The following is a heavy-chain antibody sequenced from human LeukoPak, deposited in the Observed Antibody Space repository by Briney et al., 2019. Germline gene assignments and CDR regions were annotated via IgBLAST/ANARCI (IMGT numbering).Heavy chain of an antibody. CDR1: GGSISSSSYY. CDR3: ARVITVRGVIFDY. D-gene: IGHD3-16*01. Sequence: PSETLSLTCTVSGGSISSSSYYWGWIRQPPGKGLEWLGYIYYSGSTNYNPSLKSRVTISVDTSKNQFSLKLSSVTAADTAVYYCARVITVRGVIFDYWGQGTLVTVSS. CDR2: IYYSGST. V-gene: IGHV4-61*05. J-gene: IGHJ4*02.